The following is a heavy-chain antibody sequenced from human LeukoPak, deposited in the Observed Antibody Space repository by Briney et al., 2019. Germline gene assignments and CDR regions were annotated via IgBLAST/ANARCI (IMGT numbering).Heavy chain of an antibody. Sequence: GRSLRLSCAASGFTFSSYGMHWVRQAPGKGLEWVAVIWYDGSNKYYADSVKGRFTISRDNSKNTLYLQMTSMRAEDAAVYYCAKDSSGNYCSSTSCPLRFDPWGQGTLVTVSS. D-gene: IGHD2-2*01. CDR3: AKDSSGNYCSSTSCPLRFDP. CDR1: GFTFSSYG. V-gene: IGHV3-33*06. CDR2: IWYDGSNK. J-gene: IGHJ5*02.